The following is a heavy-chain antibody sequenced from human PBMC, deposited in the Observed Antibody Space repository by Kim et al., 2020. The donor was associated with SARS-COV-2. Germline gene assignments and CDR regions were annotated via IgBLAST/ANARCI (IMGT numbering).Heavy chain of an antibody. CDR1: GYTFTGYY. V-gene: IGHV1-2*06. CDR2: INPNSGGT. Sequence: ASVKVSCKASGYTFTGYYMHWVRQAPGQGLEWMGRINPNSGGTNYAQKFQGRVTMTRDTSISTAYMELSRLTSDDTALYYCARRYQLHTYGMDVWGQGTTVTVSS. D-gene: IGHD2-2*01. J-gene: IGHJ6*02. CDR3: ARRYQLHTYGMDV.